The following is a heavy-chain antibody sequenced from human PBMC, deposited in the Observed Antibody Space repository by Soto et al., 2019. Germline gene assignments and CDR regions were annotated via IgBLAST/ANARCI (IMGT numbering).Heavy chain of an antibody. Sequence: QAQLVESGGGVVQTGRSLRLSCAASGFPFSNYGMHWVRQAPGKGLEWVAVISYDGGIEYYTDSVKGRFTISRDNSKNTLYLQMNSLGAEDTALYYCAKDWGSSSRDYYYGMDVWGRGTTVTVS. CDR1: GFPFSNYG. J-gene: IGHJ6*02. D-gene: IGHD6-6*01. CDR3: AKDWGSSSRDYYYGMDV. V-gene: IGHV3-30*18. CDR2: ISYDGGIE.